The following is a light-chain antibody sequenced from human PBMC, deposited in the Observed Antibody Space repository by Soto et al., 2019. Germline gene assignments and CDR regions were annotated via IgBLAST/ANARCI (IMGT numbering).Light chain of an antibody. CDR1: SSDVGGYNY. CDR2: EVN. CDR3: TSYAGGNNV. V-gene: IGLV2-8*01. J-gene: IGLJ1*01. Sequence: QSALTQPPPASGSPGQSVTISCTGTSSDVGGYNYVSWYQQYPGKVPKLMVYEVNKRPSGVPDRFSGSKSGNTASLTVSGLQAEDEADYYCTSYAGGNNVFGTGTKLTVL.